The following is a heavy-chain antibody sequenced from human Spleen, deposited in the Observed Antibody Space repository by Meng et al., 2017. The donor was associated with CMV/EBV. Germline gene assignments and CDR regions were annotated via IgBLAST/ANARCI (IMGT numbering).Heavy chain of an antibody. V-gene: IGHV3-23*03. CDR3: AKDIVGDILTGYQDYYYYGMDV. J-gene: IGHJ6*02. D-gene: IGHD3-9*01. CDR2: IYSGGTNT. CDR1: GFTFSSYA. Sequence: GGSLRLSCAASGFTFSSYAMSWVRQAPGKGLEWVSVIYSGGTNTYYADSVKGRFTISRDNSKNTLYLQMNSLRAEDTAVYYCAKDIVGDILTGYQDYYYYGMDVWGQGTTVTVSS.